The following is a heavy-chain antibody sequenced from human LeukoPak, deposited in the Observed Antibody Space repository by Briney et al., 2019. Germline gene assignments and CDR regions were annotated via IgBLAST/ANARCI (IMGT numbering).Heavy chain of an antibody. V-gene: IGHV3-7*01. J-gene: IGHJ4*02. Sequence: PGGSLRLSCAVSGFSLSTYWMSWVRQAPGKGLEWVANIKPDGSEKYYVDSVKGRFTISRDNAKNSLSLQMNSLRAEDTAVYYCAREGTAGTVVDYWGQGTLVTVSS. D-gene: IGHD6-13*01. CDR3: AREGTAGTVVDY. CDR1: GFSLSTYW. CDR2: IKPDGSEK.